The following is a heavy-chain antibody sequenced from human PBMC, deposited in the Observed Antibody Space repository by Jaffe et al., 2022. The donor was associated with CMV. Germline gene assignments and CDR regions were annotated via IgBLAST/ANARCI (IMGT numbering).Heavy chain of an antibody. V-gene: IGHV3-33*08. CDR2: IWYDGSNK. J-gene: IGHJ5*02. D-gene: IGHD4-17*01. CDR1: GFTFSSYG. Sequence: QVQLVESGGGVVQPGRSLRLSCAASGFTFSSYGMHWVRQAPGKGLEWVAVIWYDGSNKYYADSVKGRFTISRDNSKNTLYLQMNSLRAEDTAVYYCARDGGYGDYGWFDPWGQGTLVTVSS. CDR3: ARDGGYGDYGWFDP.